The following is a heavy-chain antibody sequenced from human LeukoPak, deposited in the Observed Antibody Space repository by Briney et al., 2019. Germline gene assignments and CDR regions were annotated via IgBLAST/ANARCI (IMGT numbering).Heavy chain of an antibody. J-gene: IGHJ2*01. D-gene: IGHD4-23*01. CDR3: AKDLCSTVVTPLCWYFDL. Sequence: GSLRLSCAASGFVFDTYGMHWVRQAPGKGLEWVAVIWYDGSKKYYADSVKGRFTISRDNSKNTLYLQMNSLRAEDTAVYYCAKDLCSTVVTPLCWYFDLWGRGTLVTVSS. CDR2: IWYDGSKK. CDR1: GFVFDTYG. V-gene: IGHV3-33*03.